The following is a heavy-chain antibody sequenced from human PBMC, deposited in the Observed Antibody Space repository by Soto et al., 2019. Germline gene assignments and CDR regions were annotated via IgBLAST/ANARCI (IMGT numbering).Heavy chain of an antibody. CDR2: LKSKTDGGTT. V-gene: IGHV3-15*01. Sequence: EVQLVESGGGLVKPGGSLRLSCAASGFTFSDAWMNWVRQAPGKGLEWVGRLKSKTDGGTTDYAAPVKDRFTISRDNSKNTLYLHMNILKIEDTAVYYCTLRGPNIVRGVMSVWSQGTTVTVSS. J-gene: IGHJ6*02. CDR1: GFTFSDAW. CDR3: TLRGPNIVRGVMSV. D-gene: IGHD3-10*01.